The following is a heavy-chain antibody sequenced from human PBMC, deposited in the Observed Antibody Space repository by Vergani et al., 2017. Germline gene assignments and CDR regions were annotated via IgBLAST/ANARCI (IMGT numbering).Heavy chain of an antibody. Sequence: QVQLQQWGAGLLKPSETLSLTCAVYGGSFSGYYWSWIRQPPGKGLEWIGEINHSGSTNYNPSLKSRVTISVDTSKNQFSLKLSSVTAADTAVYYWARGLAVATTNWFDPWGQGTLVTVSS. J-gene: IGHJ5*02. CDR3: ARGLAVATTNWFDP. D-gene: IGHD5-12*01. V-gene: IGHV4-34*01. CDR1: GGSFSGYY. CDR2: INHSGST.